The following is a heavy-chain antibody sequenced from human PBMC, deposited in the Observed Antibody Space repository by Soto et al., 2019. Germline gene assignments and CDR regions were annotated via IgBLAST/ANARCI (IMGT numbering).Heavy chain of an antibody. CDR1: GGSISSYY. CDR3: ARDSSGWPNRYYYYYGMDV. D-gene: IGHD6-19*01. V-gene: IGHV4-59*01. J-gene: IGHJ6*02. CDR2: IYYSGST. Sequence: QVQLQESGPGLVKPSETLSLTCTVSGGSISSYYWSWIRQPPGKGLEWIGYIYYSGSTNYNPSLKSRVTISVDTSKNQFSLKLSSVTAADTAVYYCARDSSGWPNRYYYYYGMDVWGQGTTVTVSS.